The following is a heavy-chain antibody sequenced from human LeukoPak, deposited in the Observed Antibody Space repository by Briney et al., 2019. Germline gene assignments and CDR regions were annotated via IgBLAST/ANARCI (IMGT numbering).Heavy chain of an antibody. V-gene: IGHV4-39*07. J-gene: IGHJ5*02. Sequence: SETLSLTCTVSGGSITSSSYYWGWIRQPPGKGPEWIGSIYYSGSTYYNPSLKSRVTISVDTSKNQFSLKLSSVTAADTAVYYCGRSLCSGGSCYGWFDPWGQGTMVTVSS. CDR2: IYYSGST. CDR3: GRSLCSGGSCYGWFDP. CDR1: GGSITSSSYY. D-gene: IGHD2-15*01.